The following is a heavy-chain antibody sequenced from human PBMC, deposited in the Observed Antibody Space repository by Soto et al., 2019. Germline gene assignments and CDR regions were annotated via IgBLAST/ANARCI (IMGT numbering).Heavy chain of an antibody. Sequence: PGGSLRLSCAASGFTFSSYAMSWVRQAPGKGLEWVSAISGSGGSTYYADSVKGRFTISRDNSKNTLYLQMNSLRAEDTAVYYCAKTAYGYFDWLGLLSLDYWGQGTLVTVSS. CDR1: GFTFSSYA. D-gene: IGHD3-9*01. CDR2: ISGSGGST. CDR3: AKTAYGYFDWLGLLSLDY. V-gene: IGHV3-23*01. J-gene: IGHJ4*02.